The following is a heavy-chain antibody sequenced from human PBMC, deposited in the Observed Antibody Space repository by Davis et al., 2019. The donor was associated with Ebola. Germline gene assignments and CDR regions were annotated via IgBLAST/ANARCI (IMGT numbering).Heavy chain of an antibody. J-gene: IGHJ6*02. CDR2: VRQDETEK. Sequence: GGSLRLSCTASGFTFTYYWMNWVRKAPGKGLEWVANVRQDETEKHYVDSVKGRFTISRDNTKNSIYLQMNSLTVEGTAVYYCATLPGGRGVDVWGPGTTVTVSS. CDR3: ATLPGGRGVDV. D-gene: IGHD1-26*01. V-gene: IGHV3-7*01. CDR1: GFTFTYYW.